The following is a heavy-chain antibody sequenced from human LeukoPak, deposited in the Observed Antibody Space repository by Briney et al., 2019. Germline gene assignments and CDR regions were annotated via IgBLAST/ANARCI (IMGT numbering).Heavy chain of an antibody. V-gene: IGHV3-7*01. CDR2: IKQDGSEK. J-gene: IGHJ4*02. CDR1: GLTFSSNW. CDR3: ARDSVTTYFDY. D-gene: IGHD4-11*01. Sequence: PGGPLRLSCAASGLTFSSNWMSWVAQAPGKGLEWLAKIKQDGSEKYYVDSVKGRFTISRDNAKNSLYLQMNSLRAEDTAVYYCARDSVTTYFDYWGQGTLVTVSS.